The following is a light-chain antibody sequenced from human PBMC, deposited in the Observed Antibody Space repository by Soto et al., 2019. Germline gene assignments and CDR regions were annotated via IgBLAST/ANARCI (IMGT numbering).Light chain of an antibody. CDR2: DAS. J-gene: IGKJ1*01. Sequence: EIVLTQTPATLSLSAGEKATVSARASQSVSSYLAWYQQKPGQPPRLLIYDASTRATGIPARFSGSGSGADFTLTIGSLEPEDFAVYYCLRRSDWWTFGQGTKVDIK. CDR3: LRRSDWWT. CDR1: QSVSSY. V-gene: IGKV3-11*01.